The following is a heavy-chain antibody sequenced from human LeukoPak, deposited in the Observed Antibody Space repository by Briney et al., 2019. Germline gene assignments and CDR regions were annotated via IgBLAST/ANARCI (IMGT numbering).Heavy chain of an antibody. CDR2: IRYDGSNK. Sequence: GGSLRLSCAASGFTFSSYGMHWVRQAPGKGLEWVAFIRYDGSNKYYADSVKGRFTISRDNSKNTLYLQMNSLKTEDTAVYYCASGPTIYWGFDYWGQGTLVTVSS. V-gene: IGHV3-30*02. CDR3: ASGPTIYWGFDY. CDR1: GFTFSSYG. D-gene: IGHD7-27*01. J-gene: IGHJ4*02.